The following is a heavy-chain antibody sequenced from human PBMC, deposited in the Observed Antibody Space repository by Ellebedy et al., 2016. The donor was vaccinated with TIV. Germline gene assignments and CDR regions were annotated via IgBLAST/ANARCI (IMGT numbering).Heavy chain of an antibody. CDR2: INPGGGGT. D-gene: IGHD3-16*02. CDR3: ARAPLSGVFYGMDV. V-gene: IGHV1-46*01. Sequence: AASVKVSCKASGYTFTNYYMNWVRQAPGQGLEWMGIINPGGGGTSYAQKFQGRVTMTRDTSTSTVYMELSSLSSEDTAWYYCARAPLSGVFYGMDVWGQGTTVTVSS. J-gene: IGHJ6*02. CDR1: GYTFTNYY.